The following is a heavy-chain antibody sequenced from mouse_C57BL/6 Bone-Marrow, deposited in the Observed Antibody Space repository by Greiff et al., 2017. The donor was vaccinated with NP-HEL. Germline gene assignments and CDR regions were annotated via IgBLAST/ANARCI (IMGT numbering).Heavy chain of an antibody. CDR3: PQFPVVTTVGGDY. J-gene: IGHJ2*01. V-gene: IGHV14-4*01. Sequence: VQLQQSGAELVRPGASVKLSCTASGFNIKDDYMHWVKQRPEQGLEWIGWIDPENGDTAYASKFQGQATITADTSSNPAYLQLSSLTSEYTAFYYCPQFPVVTTVGGDYWGQGTTLTVSS. D-gene: IGHD1-1*01. CDR1: GFNIKDDY. CDR2: IDPENGDT.